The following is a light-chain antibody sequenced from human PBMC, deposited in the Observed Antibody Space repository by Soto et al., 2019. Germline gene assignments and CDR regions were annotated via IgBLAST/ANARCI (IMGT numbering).Light chain of an antibody. CDR1: QSISSW. J-gene: IGKJ1*01. Sequence: DIQMTQSPSTLSASVGDRVTITCRASQSISSWLAWYQQKPGKAPKLLIYKAYSLESGVPSRFSGSGSGREFTLTISSLQPDDFATYYCQQYNSYRTFGQGTKVEIK. CDR3: QQYNSYRT. CDR2: KAY. V-gene: IGKV1-5*03.